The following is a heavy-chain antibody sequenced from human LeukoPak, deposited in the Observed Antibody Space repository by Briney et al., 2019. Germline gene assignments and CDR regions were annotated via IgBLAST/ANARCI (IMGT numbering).Heavy chain of an antibody. J-gene: IGHJ4*02. D-gene: IGHD3-22*01. CDR2: ISSSGRTI. CDR1: GFTFSSYE. CDR3: ARDSLYYDSSGLFDY. V-gene: IGHV3-48*03. Sequence: GGSLRLSCAASGFTFSSYEMNWVRQAPGKGLEWVSYISSSGRTIYYADSVKGRFTISIDNANNSLYLQMNSLRAEDTAVYYRARDSLYYDSSGLFDYWGQGTLVTVSS.